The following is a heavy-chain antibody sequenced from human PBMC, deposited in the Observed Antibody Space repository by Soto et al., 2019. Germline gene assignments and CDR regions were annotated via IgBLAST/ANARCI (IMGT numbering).Heavy chain of an antibody. D-gene: IGHD6-19*01. CDR3: AKGGRQWLVTSDFNY. CDR1: GFTFSDYA. J-gene: IGHJ4*02. V-gene: IGHV3-30*18. Sequence: VQLVESGGGVFQPGRSLRLSCAASGFTFSDYAMHWGRQAPGKGLEWVAVVAHDGRNTHYADSVKGRFTISRDSSKNTVSLEMTSLRAEDTAVYYCAKGGRQWLVTSDFNYWGQGALVTVSS. CDR2: VAHDGRNT.